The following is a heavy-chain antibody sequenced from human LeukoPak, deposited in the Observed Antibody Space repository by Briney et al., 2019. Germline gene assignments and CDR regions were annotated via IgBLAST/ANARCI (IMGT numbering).Heavy chain of an antibody. CDR1: GFTLSSYSMN. Sequence: GSLRLSCAASGFTLSSYSMNWVRQAPGKGLEWVGSIYYSGSTYYNPSLKSRVTISVDTSKNQFSLKLSSVTAADTAVYYCARQGGYCSSTSCSIDYWGQGTLVTVSS. CDR3: ARQGGYCSSTSCSIDY. V-gene: IGHV4-39*01. J-gene: IGHJ4*02. D-gene: IGHD2-2*01. CDR2: IYYSGST.